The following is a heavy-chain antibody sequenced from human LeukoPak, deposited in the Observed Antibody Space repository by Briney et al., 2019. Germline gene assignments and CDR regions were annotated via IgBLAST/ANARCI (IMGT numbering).Heavy chain of an antibody. J-gene: IGHJ5*02. Sequence: SETLSLTYTVSGGSISGYFWSWIRQPPGKGLEWIGYIYYTGSTSYNPSLTSRVTISLDTSKNQFSLRLSSVTAADTAIYYCARYTTSTLPNWFDPWGQGTLVTVSS. CDR2: IYYTGST. CDR1: GGSISGYF. CDR3: ARYTTSTLPNWFDP. V-gene: IGHV4-59*08. D-gene: IGHD2/OR15-2a*01.